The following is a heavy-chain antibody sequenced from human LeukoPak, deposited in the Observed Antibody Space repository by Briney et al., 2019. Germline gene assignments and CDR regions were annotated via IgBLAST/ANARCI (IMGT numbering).Heavy chain of an antibody. CDR1: GVSMSAYQ. J-gene: IGHJ4*02. D-gene: IGHD2-21*01. CDR2: INTKGET. V-gene: IGHV4-4*09. CDR3: ATSNDAKIAPFDH. Sequence: SETLSLTCTVSGVSMSAYQWSWVRQSPEKGLEWLGCINTKGETSYNPSLKSRVTTSVDTSKSQFSLRLTSVTAADTAVYYCATSNDAKIAPFDHWGQGAPVTVSS.